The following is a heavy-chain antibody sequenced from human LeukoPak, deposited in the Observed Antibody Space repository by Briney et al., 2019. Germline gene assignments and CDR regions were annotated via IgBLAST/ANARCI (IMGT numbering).Heavy chain of an antibody. V-gene: IGHV3-23*01. CDR2: ISGSGDST. CDR1: GFTFSTYA. CDR3: ARDRGRYYDSRGFYWGYYFDS. D-gene: IGHD3-22*01. J-gene: IGHJ4*02. Sequence: YPGGSLRLSCAASGFTFSTYAVNWVRQAPGKGLEWVSTISGSGDSTYYAGSVKGRFTISRDNSKDTLYLQMSSVRVDDTAVYYCARDRGRYYDSRGFYWGYYFDSWGQGILVTVST.